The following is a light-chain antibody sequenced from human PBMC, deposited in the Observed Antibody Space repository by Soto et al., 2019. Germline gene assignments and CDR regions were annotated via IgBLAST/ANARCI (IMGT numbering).Light chain of an antibody. V-gene: IGLV7-46*01. J-gene: IGLJ1*01. Sequence: QAVVPQEPSLTVSPGGTVTLTCGSSTGAVTSGHYPYWFQQKPGQAPRTLISDTSNKHSWTPARFSGSLLGGKAALTLSGAQPEDEAEYYCLLSYSGAGVFGTGTQLTVL. CDR3: LLSYSGAGV. CDR2: DTS. CDR1: TGAVTSGHY.